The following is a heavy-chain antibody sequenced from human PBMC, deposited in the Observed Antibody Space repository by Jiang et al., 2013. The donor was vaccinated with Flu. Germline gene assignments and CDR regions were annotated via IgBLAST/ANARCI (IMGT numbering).Heavy chain of an antibody. Sequence: QSGSELQKPGASVKLSCKASGYIFNIYAIDWVRQAPGQGLEWMGWINTNTGNPTYAHDFTGRFVFSLDTSVTTAYLEISSLKAEDTAIYYCARDFAAGGVIRLDVWGQGTTVTVS. CDR2: INTNTGNP. D-gene: IGHD3-10*01. J-gene: IGHJ6*02. V-gene: IGHV7-4-1*02. CDR3: ARDFAAGGVIRLDV. CDR1: GYIFNIYA.